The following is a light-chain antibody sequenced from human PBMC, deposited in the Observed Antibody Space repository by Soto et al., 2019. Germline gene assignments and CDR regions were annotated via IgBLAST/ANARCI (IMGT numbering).Light chain of an antibody. CDR1: QSVSSY. CDR2: DAS. V-gene: IGKV3-11*01. CDR3: QQRSNWPLIN. Sequence: EIVLTQSPATLSLSPGESATLSCRASQSVSSYLAWYQQKPVQAPRLLVYDASNRAPGIPARFSGSGSGTDFTITISNLEPEDFAVYYCQQRSNWPLINFGPGTKVDIK. J-gene: IGKJ3*01.